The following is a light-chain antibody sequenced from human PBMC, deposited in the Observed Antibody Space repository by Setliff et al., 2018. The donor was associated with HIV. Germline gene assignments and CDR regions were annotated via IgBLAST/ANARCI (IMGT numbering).Light chain of an antibody. V-gene: IGLV2-14*03. CDR1: NSDVGGYNY. J-gene: IGLJ1*01. CDR3: SSYTSSSFYV. CDR2: DVS. Sequence: LTQPASVSASPGQSITISCTGTNSDVGGYNYVSWFQQHPGKAPKLMIFDVSNRPSGVSNRFSASKSGNTASLTISGLQAEDEADYHCSSYTSSSFYVFGTGTKVTVL.